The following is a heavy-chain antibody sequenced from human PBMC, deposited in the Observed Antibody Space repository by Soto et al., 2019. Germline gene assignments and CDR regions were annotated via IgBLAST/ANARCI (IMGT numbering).Heavy chain of an antibody. J-gene: IGHJ2*01. Sequence: EVQLVESGGGLVQPGGSLRLSCAASGFSFSSYWMHWVRQDPGKGLVWVSRIKTDGRIISYADSVKGRFTVSRDNAENTLYLQMNSLRADDTAVYYCARVGQGAWYFDLWGRGTLVTVSS. CDR3: ARVGQGAWYFDL. CDR2: IKTDGRII. D-gene: IGHD1-26*01. CDR1: GFSFSSYW. V-gene: IGHV3-74*02.